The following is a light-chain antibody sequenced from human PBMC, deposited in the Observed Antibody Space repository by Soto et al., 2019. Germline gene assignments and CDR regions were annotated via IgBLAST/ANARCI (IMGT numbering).Light chain of an antibody. CDR1: QDISNF. V-gene: IGKV1-33*01. CDR2: DAS. Sequence: DIRMTQSPSSLSASVGDRVAITCRASQDISNFLNWYQQTPGKAPKLLTYDASDLETGVPSRFSGSGSGTDFTFTISNVQPEDTATYYCQQYDSLPFTFGRGTKVDI. CDR3: QQYDSLPFT. J-gene: IGKJ3*01.